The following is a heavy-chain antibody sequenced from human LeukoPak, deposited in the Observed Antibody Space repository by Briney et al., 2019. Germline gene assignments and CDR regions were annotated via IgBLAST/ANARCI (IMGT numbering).Heavy chain of an antibody. CDR1: GFTVSSNY. CDR3: ARESGYSYAPSFDD. J-gene: IGHJ4*02. V-gene: IGHV3-66*01. D-gene: IGHD5-18*01. CDR2: IYSGGST. Sequence: GGSLRLYCAASGFTVSSNYMSWVRQAPGKGQDWVSLIYSGGSTDYADSVKGRFTISRDNSKNTLYLQMNSLRAEDTAVYYCARESGYSYAPSFDDWGQGTLVTVSS.